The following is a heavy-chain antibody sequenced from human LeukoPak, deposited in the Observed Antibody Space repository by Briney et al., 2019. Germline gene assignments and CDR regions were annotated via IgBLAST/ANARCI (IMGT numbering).Heavy chain of an antibody. J-gene: IGHJ4*02. CDR2: ISSSSSYI. V-gene: IGHV3-21*01. D-gene: IGHD6-13*01. CDR3: ASDSGYSSH. Sequence: GGSLRLSCAASGFPFDDYGMSWVRQVPGKGLEWVSSISSSSSYIYYADSVKGRFTISRDNAKNSLYLQMNSLRAEDTAVYYCASDSGYSSHWGQGTLVTVSS. CDR1: GFPFDDYG.